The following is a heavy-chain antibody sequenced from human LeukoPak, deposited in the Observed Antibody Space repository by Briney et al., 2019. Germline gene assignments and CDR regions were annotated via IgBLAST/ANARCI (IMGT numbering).Heavy chain of an antibody. Sequence: GASVKVSCKASGYTFTGYYMHWVRQAPGQGLEWMGWINPNSGGTNYAQKFQGRVTMTRDTSISTAYMELSRLRSDDTAVYYCARDLLLGLRFLVLYGMDVWGQGTTVTVSS. V-gene: IGHV1-2*02. CDR2: INPNSGGT. CDR3: ARDLLLGLRFLVLYGMDV. J-gene: IGHJ6*02. CDR1: GYTFTGYY. D-gene: IGHD3-3*01.